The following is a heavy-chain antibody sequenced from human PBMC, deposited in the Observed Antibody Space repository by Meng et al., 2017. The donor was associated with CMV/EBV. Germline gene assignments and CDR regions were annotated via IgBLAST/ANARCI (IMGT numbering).Heavy chain of an antibody. D-gene: IGHD6-13*01. V-gene: IGHV3-74*01. CDR1: GFTFSSYW. Sequence: GESLKISCAASGFTFSSYWVHWVRQAPGKGLVWVSRINSDGSSTSYADSVKGRFTISRDNAKNTLYLQMNSLRAEDTAVYYCAREAAAGAPDYWGQGTLVTVSS. CDR2: INSDGSST. J-gene: IGHJ4*02. CDR3: AREAAAGAPDY.